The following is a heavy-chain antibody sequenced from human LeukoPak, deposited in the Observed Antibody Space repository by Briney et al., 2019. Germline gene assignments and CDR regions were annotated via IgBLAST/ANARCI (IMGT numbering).Heavy chain of an antibody. V-gene: IGHV1-24*01. CDR3: ATLRWEPNWFDP. CDR1: GYTLTELS. CDR2: FDPEDGET. J-gene: IGHJ5*02. D-gene: IGHD1-26*01. Sequence: ASVKVSCKVSGYTLTELSMHWVRQAPGKGLEWMGGFDPEDGETIYAQKFQGRVTMTEDTSTDTAYMELSSLRSEDTAVYYCATLRWEPNWFDPWGQGTLVTVSS.